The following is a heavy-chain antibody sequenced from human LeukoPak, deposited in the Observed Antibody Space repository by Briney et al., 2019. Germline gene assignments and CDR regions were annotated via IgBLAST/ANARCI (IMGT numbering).Heavy chain of an antibody. J-gene: IGHJ3*01. CDR2: IYYSGST. Sequence: PSETLSLTCTVSGGSISRGDYHWRWIRQPPGKGLEWIGYIYYSGSTYYNPYLKIRLTISVDTAQNLFSLQLRAVTAPAPALHYCAXXXVXIATKYAPXXWGXGXMVTXSS. D-gene: IGHD2-21*01. CDR1: GGSISRGDYH. CDR3: AXXXVXIATKYAPXX. V-gene: IGHV4-30-4*02.